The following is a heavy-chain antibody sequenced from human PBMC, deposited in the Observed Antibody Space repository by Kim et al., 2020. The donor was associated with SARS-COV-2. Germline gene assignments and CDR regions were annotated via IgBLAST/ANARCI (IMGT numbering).Heavy chain of an antibody. CDR3: VRGSGWLPRH. J-gene: IGHJ4*02. CDR1: GFTFDHSA. D-gene: IGHD6-19*01. Sequence: GGSLRLSCAGSGFTFDHSAMHWVRQAPGKGLEWVSLLSAYGETINYADSVKGRFTISIDKSRNSVYLQMNSLRTEDTALYYCVRGSGWLPRHWGQGTLVTVSS. V-gene: IGHV3-43*02. CDR2: LSAYGETI.